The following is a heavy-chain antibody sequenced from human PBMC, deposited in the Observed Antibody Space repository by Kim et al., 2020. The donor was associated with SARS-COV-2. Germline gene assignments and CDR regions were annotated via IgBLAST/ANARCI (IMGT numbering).Heavy chain of an antibody. J-gene: IGHJ6*02. CDR2: IWYDGSGK. D-gene: IGHD4-17*01. CDR1: GFVFSSYG. V-gene: IGHV3-33*01. Sequence: GGSLRLSCAASGFVFSSYGMHWVRQAPGKGLEWVAVIWYDGSGKYYSDSVKGRSTISRDNSKNTLFLQMNSLRAEDTAVYYCAREDYGGNPDYFYGMDVWGQGTTVTVSS. CDR3: AREDYGGNPDYFYGMDV.